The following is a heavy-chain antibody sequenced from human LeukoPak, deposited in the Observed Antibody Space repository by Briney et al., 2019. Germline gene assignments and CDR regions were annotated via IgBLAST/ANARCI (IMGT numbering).Heavy chain of an antibody. CDR1: GFTFSSSW. J-gene: IGHJ5*02. D-gene: IGHD2-2*01. CDR3: ARDVPSWDIVGVPAAKAFDP. Sequence: GGSLRLSCAASGFTFSSSWMSWVRQAPGKGLEWVANIKQDGSEKYYVDSAKGRFTISRDNAKNSLYLQMNSLRAEDTAVYYCARDVPSWDIVGVPAAKAFDPWGQGTLVTVSS. V-gene: IGHV3-7*01. CDR2: IKQDGSEK.